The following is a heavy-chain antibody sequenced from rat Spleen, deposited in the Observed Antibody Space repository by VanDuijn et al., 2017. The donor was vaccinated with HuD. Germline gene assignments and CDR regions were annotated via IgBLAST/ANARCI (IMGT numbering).Heavy chain of an antibody. CDR3: AKVEFGGFDY. CDR1: GFTFSNYY. CDR2: ISTGGGNT. Sequence: EVQLVESGGGLVQPGRSMKLSCAASGFTFSNYYMAWVRQAPTKGLEWVASISTGGGNTYYRDSVKGRFTISRDNARSTLYLQMDSLRSEDTATYYCAKVEFGGFDYWGQGVMVTVSS. D-gene: IGHD4-3*01. J-gene: IGHJ2*01. V-gene: IGHV5-25*01.